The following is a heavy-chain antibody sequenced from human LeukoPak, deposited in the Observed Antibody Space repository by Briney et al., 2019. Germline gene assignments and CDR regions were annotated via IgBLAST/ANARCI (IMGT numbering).Heavy chain of an antibody. D-gene: IGHD3-22*01. Sequence: PGGSLRLSCAASGFTFDDYAMHWVRQAPGKGLEWVSGISWNSGSIGYADSVKGRFTISRDNAKNSLYLQMNSLRAEDTALYYCAKARGHSSGYWLDYWGQGTLVTVSS. J-gene: IGHJ4*02. CDR3: AKARGHSSGYWLDY. CDR1: GFTFDDYA. V-gene: IGHV3-9*01. CDR2: ISWNSGSI.